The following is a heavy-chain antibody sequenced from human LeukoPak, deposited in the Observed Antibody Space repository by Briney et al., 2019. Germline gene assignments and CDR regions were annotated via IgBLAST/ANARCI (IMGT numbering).Heavy chain of an antibody. Sequence: SATLSLTCTVSGGSINGHYWTRIRQPPGKGLEWIGFVYDNGNTNYNSSLQSRVTMSVDTSKNQLSLKMRSVTAADTAIYYCARVFRGVVTSNWFDPWGQGTLVTVSS. CDR1: GGSINGHY. J-gene: IGHJ5*02. CDR3: ARVFRGVVTSNWFDP. V-gene: IGHV4-59*11. D-gene: IGHD2-21*02. CDR2: VYDNGNT.